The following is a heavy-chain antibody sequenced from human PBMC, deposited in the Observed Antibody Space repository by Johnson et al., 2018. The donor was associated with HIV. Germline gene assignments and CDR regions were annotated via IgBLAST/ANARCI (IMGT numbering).Heavy chain of an antibody. CDR2: IKQDGSEK. Sequence: VQLVESGGGVVQPGGSLRLSCAASGFTFSSYGMSWVRQAPGKGLEWVANIKQDGSEKYYVDSVKGRFTISRDNAKNSLYLQMNSLRAEDTAVYYCARDWGTRGWDDAFDIWGQGTMVTVSS. J-gene: IGHJ3*02. D-gene: IGHD3-16*01. V-gene: IGHV3-7*01. CDR1: GFTFSSYG. CDR3: ARDWGTRGWDDAFDI.